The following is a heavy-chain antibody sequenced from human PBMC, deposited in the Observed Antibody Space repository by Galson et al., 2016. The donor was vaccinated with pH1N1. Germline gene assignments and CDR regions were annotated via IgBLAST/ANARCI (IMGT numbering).Heavy chain of an antibody. J-gene: IGHJ4*02. D-gene: IGHD6-19*01. CDR2: ISRSGSTI. V-gene: IGHV3-48*03. CDR1: GFAFSSYE. Sequence: SLRLSCAASGFAFSSYEMNWVRQAPGKGLEWVSHISRSGSTIHYADSVKGRSTVSRDNAKHSLYLQMNSLRAEDTAVYYCARPAEQQWLVILPFGYWGQGILVTVSS. CDR3: ARPAEQQWLVILPFGY.